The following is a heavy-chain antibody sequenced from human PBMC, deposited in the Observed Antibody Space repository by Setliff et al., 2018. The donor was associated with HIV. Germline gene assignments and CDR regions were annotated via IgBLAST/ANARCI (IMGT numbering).Heavy chain of an antibody. CDR3: ARHSRTAVPTIDY. J-gene: IGHJ4*02. D-gene: IGHD4-17*01. Sequence: PSETLSLTCTVSGAFNSRYYWSWIRQPPGKGLEWIGYFYDSGSTYYNPSLKSRVTISVDTSKKQFSLKLTSVTAADTAVYYCARHSRTAVPTIDYWGQGTQVTVSS. V-gene: IGHV4-59*08. CDR1: GAFNSRYY. CDR2: FYDSGST.